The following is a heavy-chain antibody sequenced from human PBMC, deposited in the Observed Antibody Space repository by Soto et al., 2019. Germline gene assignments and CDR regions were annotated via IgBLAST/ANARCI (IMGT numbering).Heavy chain of an antibody. D-gene: IGHD2-15*01. J-gene: IGHJ6*02. CDR2: IYYSGST. Sequence: WTWIRQSPGKGLEWIGYIYYSGSTYYNPSLKSRVTISVDTSKNQFSLKLSSVTAADTAVYYCARLAADGYSYYYGMDVWGQGTTVTVSS. CDR3: ARLAADGYSYYYGMDV. V-gene: IGHV4-31*02.